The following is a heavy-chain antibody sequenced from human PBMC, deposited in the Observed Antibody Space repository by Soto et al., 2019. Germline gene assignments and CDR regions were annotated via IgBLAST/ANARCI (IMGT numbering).Heavy chain of an antibody. D-gene: IGHD3-16*01. J-gene: IGHJ4*02. Sequence: QLQLQESGPGLVKPSETLSLTCTVPGGSISSSSYYWGWIRQPPGKGLEWIGSIYYSGSTYYNPSLKSRVPISVDTSKNQFSLKLSSVTAADTAVYYCARYHNVWGTYWGQGTLVTVSS. CDR1: GGSISSSSYY. CDR2: IYYSGST. V-gene: IGHV4-39*01. CDR3: ARYHNVWGTY.